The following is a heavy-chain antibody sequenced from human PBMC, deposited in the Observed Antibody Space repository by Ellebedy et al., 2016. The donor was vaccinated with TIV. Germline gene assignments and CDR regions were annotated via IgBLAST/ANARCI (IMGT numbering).Heavy chain of an antibody. CDR3: ARGLAEHYGSGSYLFDY. V-gene: IGHV4-59*01. CDR1: GGSISPYY. CDR2: IYYSGST. D-gene: IGHD3-10*01. Sequence: MPSETLSLTCTVSGGSISPYYWSWIRQPPGKGLEWIGYIYYSGSTNYNPSLKSRVTISVDTSKNQFSLKLSSVTAADTAVYYCARGLAEHYGSGSYLFDYWGQGTLVTVSS. J-gene: IGHJ4*02.